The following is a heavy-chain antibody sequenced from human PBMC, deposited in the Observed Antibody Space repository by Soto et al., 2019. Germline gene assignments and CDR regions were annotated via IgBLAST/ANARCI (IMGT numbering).Heavy chain of an antibody. Sequence: EVQLVQSGAEVKKPGESLRSSCKGSGYSFTRYWISWVRQMPGKGLEWMGRIDPSDSYTSYSPSFQGHVTISVDKTIDTAYLQWSSLKASDTAIYFCARLRTAAPGSDLDNWGQGTLVTVSS. CDR1: GYSFTRYW. D-gene: IGHD6-13*01. V-gene: IGHV5-10-1*03. J-gene: IGHJ4*02. CDR2: IDPSDSYT. CDR3: ARLRTAAPGSDLDN.